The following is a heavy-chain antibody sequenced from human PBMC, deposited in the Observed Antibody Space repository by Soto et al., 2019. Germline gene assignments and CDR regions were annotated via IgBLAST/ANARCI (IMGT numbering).Heavy chain of an antibody. CDR3: ARASYCSSTSCLEDV. CDR2: ITGRGDST. J-gene: IGHJ6*02. D-gene: IGHD2-2*01. CDR1: GFSFSSYD. V-gene: IGHV3-23*01. Sequence: EVQLLESGGGLVQPGGSLRLSCAASGFSFSSYDMSWVRQAPGKGLEWVSSITGRGDSTYYADSVKGRFTISRDNSKNTLYLQMISLGVEDTAVYYCARASYCSSTSCLEDVWGQGTTVSVSS.